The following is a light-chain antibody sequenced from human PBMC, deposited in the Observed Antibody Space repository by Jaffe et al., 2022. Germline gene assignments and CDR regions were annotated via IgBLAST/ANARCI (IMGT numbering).Light chain of an antibody. CDR2: LGS. Sequence: DIVMTQSPLSLPVTPGEPASISCRSSQSLLHSNGYNYLDWYLQKPGQSPQLLIYLGSNRASGVPDRFSGSGSGTDFTLKISRVEAEDVGVYYCMQALQKGPPTFGGGTKVEIK. J-gene: IGKJ4*01. CDR1: QSLLHSNGYNY. V-gene: IGKV2-28*01. CDR3: MQALQKGPPT.